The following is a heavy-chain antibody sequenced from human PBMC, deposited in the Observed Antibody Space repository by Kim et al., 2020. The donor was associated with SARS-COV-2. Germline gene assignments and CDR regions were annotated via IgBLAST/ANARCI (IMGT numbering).Heavy chain of an antibody. Sequence: SETLSLTCTVSGGSISSSSYYWGWIRQPPGKGLEWIGSIYYSGSTYYNPSLKSRVTISVDTSKNQFSLKLSSVTAADTAVYYCARQWGRGYSYGQIYYFDYWGQGTLVTVSS. D-gene: IGHD5-18*01. CDR2: IYYSGST. V-gene: IGHV4-39*01. CDR1: GGSISSSSYY. J-gene: IGHJ4*02. CDR3: ARQWGRGYSYGQIYYFDY.